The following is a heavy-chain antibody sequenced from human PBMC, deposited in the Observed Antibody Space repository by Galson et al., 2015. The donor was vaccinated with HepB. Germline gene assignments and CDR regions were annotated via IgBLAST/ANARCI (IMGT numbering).Heavy chain of an antibody. D-gene: IGHD5-12*01. CDR3: ARVEGSSGYVVDAFEI. J-gene: IGHJ3*02. CDR2: ISYDGNSK. CDR1: GFTFSSYA. V-gene: IGHV3-30-3*01. Sequence: SLRLSCAASGFTFSSYAMHWVRQAPGKGLEWVAVISYDGNSKYNSDSVKGRFTISRDNSKNTLYLQMNSLRAEDTAVYYCARVEGSSGYVVDAFEIWGQGTMVTVSS.